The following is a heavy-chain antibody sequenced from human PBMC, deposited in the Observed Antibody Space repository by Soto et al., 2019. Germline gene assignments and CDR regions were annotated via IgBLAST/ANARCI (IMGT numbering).Heavy chain of an antibody. CDR3: ARSYGGEYYDSRSYYYAY. D-gene: IGHD3-22*01. J-gene: IGHJ4*02. Sequence: GESLKISCKGSGYKFINYWIGWVRQVPGKGLEWMGIIYPGDFDIKYSPSFRGRVTISADKSITTAYLQWGSLEASDTAIYYCARSYGGEYYDSRSYYYAYWGQGTLVTVSS. CDR2: IYPGDFDI. CDR1: GYKFINYW. V-gene: IGHV5-51*01.